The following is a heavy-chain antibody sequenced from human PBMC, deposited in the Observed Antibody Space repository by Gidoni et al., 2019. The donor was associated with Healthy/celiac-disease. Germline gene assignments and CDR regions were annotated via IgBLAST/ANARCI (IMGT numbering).Heavy chain of an antibody. CDR1: GYTFTSYD. CDR2: MNPNSGNT. Sequence: QVQLVQSGAEVKKPGASVQVSCKASGYTFTSYDTTWVRQAPGQGLEWMGWMNPNSGNTDYAQKFQGRVTMTRNTSISTSYMELSSLRSEDTAVYYCARNNGKLSGMDVWGQGTTVTVSS. D-gene: IGHD2-15*01. J-gene: IGHJ6*02. V-gene: IGHV1-8*01. CDR3: ARNNGKLSGMDV.